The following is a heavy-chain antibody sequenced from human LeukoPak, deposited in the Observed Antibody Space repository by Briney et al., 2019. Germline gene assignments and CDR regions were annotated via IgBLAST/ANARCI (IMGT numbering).Heavy chain of an antibody. CDR2: INPNSGGT. Sequence: ASVKVSCKASGYSFTGYYMHWVRQAPGQGLEWMGWINPNSGGTNYAQKLQGRVTMTTDTSTSTAYMELRSLRSDDTAVYYCARDHPGGLLWFGDNYYYMDVWGKGTTVTISS. J-gene: IGHJ6*03. D-gene: IGHD3-10*01. V-gene: IGHV1-2*02. CDR1: GYSFTGYY. CDR3: ARDHPGGLLWFGDNYYYMDV.